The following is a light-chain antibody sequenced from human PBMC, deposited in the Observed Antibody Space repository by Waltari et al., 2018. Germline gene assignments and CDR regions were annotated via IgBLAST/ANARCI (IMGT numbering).Light chain of an antibody. V-gene: IGKV1-39*01. Sequence: DIQMTQSPSSLSASVGDRVTITCRASQSITDYLNWYQQMPGKAPKLLIYAASNLQSGFPSRFSGSGSGTDFTLTISNLRPEDSATYYCQQSHSSTLTFGGGTKVEIK. J-gene: IGKJ4*01. CDR2: AAS. CDR1: QSITDY. CDR3: QQSHSSTLT.